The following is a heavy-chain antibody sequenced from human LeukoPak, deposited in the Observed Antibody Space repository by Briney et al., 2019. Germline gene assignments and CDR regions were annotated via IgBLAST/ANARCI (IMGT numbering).Heavy chain of an antibody. J-gene: IGHJ4*02. D-gene: IGHD1-26*01. CDR2: IYYTGGT. Sequence: PSETLSLTCTVSGGSISNYYWSWIRQPPGKGLEWIGYIYYTGGTNYNPSLKSRVTISVAASKNQFSLKLSSVTAADTAVYYCARDSGIVGAQGAFDYWGQGTLVTVSS. CDR3: ARDSGIVGAQGAFDY. V-gene: IGHV4-59*12. CDR1: GGSISNYY.